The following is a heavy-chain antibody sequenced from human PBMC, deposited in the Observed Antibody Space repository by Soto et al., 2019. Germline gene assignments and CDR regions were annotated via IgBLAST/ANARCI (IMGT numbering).Heavy chain of an antibody. CDR1: GGTFSSYT. D-gene: IGHD5-12*01. J-gene: IGHJ3*02. CDR3: ARTYTGYGGAFDI. Sequence: QVQVVQSGAEVKKPGSSVKVSCKASGGTFSSYTISWVRQAPGQGLEWMGRIIPILGIANYAQKFQDRVKITANKSTSTAYMELSSLRCDDAAVYYCARTYTGYGGAFDIWGQGTMVTVSS. CDR2: IIPILGIA. V-gene: IGHV1-69*02.